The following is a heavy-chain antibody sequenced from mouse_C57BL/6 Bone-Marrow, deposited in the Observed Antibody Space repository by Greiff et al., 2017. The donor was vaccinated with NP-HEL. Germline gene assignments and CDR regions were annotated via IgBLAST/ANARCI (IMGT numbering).Heavy chain of an antibody. J-gene: IGHJ4*01. Sequence: QVQLQQPGAELVRPGSSVKLSCKASGYTFTSYWMHWVKQRPIQGLEWIGNIDPSDSETHYNQKFKDKATLTVDKSSSTAYMQLSSLTSEDSAVYYCARGEGYSNYVDYAMDYWGQGTSVTVSS. CDR3: ARGEGYSNYVDYAMDY. V-gene: IGHV1-52*01. CDR2: IDPSDSET. D-gene: IGHD2-5*01. CDR1: GYTFTSYW.